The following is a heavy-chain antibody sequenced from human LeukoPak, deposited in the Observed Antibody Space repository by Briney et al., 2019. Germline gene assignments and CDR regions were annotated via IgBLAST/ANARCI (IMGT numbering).Heavy chain of an antibody. Sequence: PSETLSLTCTVSGGSISSSSYYWGWIRQPPGKGLEWIGSIYYSGSTYYNPSLKSRVTISVDTSKNQFSLKLSSVTAADTAVYYCASPNLSGSYSTNWFDPWGQGTLVTVSS. CDR1: GGSISSSSYY. CDR2: IYYSGST. CDR3: ASPNLSGSYSTNWFDP. D-gene: IGHD1-26*01. V-gene: IGHV4-39*01. J-gene: IGHJ5*02.